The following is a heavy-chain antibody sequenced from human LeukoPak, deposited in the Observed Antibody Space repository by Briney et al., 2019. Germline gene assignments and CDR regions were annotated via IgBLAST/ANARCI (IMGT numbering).Heavy chain of an antibody. V-gene: IGHV1-18*01. CDR2: ISAYNGNT. Sequence: GASVKVSCKASGGTFSNYAISWVRQAPGQGLEWMGWISAYNGNTNYAQKLQGRVTMTTDTSTSTAYMELRSLRSDDTAVYYCARAPYYYDSSGYYYWLDYWGQGTLVTVSS. CDR3: ARAPYYYDSSGYYYWLDY. CDR1: GGTFSNYA. J-gene: IGHJ4*02. D-gene: IGHD3-22*01.